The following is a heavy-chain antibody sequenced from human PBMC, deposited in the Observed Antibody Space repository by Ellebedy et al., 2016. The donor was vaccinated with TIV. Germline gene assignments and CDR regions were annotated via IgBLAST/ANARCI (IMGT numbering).Heavy chain of an antibody. D-gene: IGHD3-10*01. CDR1: GFTFANAW. V-gene: IGHV3-15*01. CDR2: IREKPNGATA. Sequence: GGSLRLSXVASGFTFANAWMTWPRQAPGKGLEWVGRIREKPNGATADYAEPVKDRFTISRDDSRNTLFLQMNSLKTEDTAVYYCTTHSYYSGSGSWLWGPGTLATVSS. CDR3: TTHSYYSGSGSWL. J-gene: IGHJ4*02.